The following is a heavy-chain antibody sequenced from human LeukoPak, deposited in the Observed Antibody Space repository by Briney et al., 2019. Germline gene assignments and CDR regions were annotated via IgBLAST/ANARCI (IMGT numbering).Heavy chain of an antibody. Sequence: GASVKVSCKASGYTFTGYYMHWVRQAPGQGLEWMGWINPNSGGTNYAQKFQGRVTMTRDTSISTAYMELSRLRSDDTAVYYCARVATVTTRAWFDPRGQGTLVTVSS. CDR1: GYTFTGYY. CDR2: INPNSGGT. V-gene: IGHV1-2*02. J-gene: IGHJ5*02. CDR3: ARVATVTTRAWFDP. D-gene: IGHD4-17*01.